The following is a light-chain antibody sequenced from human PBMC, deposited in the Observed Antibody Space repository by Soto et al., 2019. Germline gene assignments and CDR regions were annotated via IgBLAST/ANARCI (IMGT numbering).Light chain of an antibody. CDR2: AAS. J-gene: IGKJ3*01. V-gene: IGKV1-33*01. Sequence: DIQMTQSPSSLSASVGDRVTITCQASHDITSYLNWYQHKPGKAPKLLIYAASILEAGVPSRFSGSGSGTDFTFTISSLQPEDVATYYGQKCDYLPIFGPGTTVDFK. CDR3: QKCDYLPI. CDR1: HDITSY.